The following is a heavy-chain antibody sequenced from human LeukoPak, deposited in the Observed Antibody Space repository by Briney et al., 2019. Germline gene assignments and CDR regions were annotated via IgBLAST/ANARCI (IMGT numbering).Heavy chain of an antibody. CDR3: ARDTSSSWYNPHYFDY. CDR1: GFTFSSYS. J-gene: IGHJ4*02. V-gene: IGHV3-21*01. Sequence: GGPLRLSCAASGFTFSSYSMNWVRQAPGKGLEWVSSISSSSSYIFYADSVKGRFTISRDNAKNSLYLQMNSLRAEDTAVYYCARDTSSSWYNPHYFDYWGQGTLVTVSS. D-gene: IGHD6-13*01. CDR2: ISSSSSYI.